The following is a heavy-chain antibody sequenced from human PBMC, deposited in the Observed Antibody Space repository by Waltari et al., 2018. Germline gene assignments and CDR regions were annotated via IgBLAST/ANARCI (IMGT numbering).Heavy chain of an antibody. D-gene: IGHD3-22*01. V-gene: IGHV3-30*03. J-gene: IGHJ6*02. CDR2: ISYNGRNI. CDR1: AFTFRSSA. CDR3: ARDYCDRTNCHGMDV. Sequence: QVQLVESGGGVVPPGRSLRLSCEACAFTFRSSAMLWVRQAPGKGLEWVAVISYNGRNIYYVDSVKGRFTISRDNSKKTLYMQMNSLRAEDTAVYYCARDYCDRTNCHGMDVWGQGTTVTVSS.